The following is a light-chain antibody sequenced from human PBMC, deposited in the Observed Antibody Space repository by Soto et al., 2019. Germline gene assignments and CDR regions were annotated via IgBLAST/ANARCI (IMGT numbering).Light chain of an antibody. CDR1: SRDVGGHDF. Sequence: QSALTQPPSASGSPGQSVTISCTGTSRDVGGHDFVSWYRQSPGKAPKLMIYEVNKRPSGVPDRFSGSKSGNTASLTVSGLQAEDEADYYCSSYAGSSNVFGTGTKVTVL. CDR2: EVN. J-gene: IGLJ1*01. CDR3: SSYAGSSNV. V-gene: IGLV2-8*01.